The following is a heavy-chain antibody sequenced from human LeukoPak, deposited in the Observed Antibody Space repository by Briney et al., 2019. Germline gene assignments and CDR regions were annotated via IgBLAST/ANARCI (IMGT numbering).Heavy chain of an antibody. CDR2: ISSGGTII. Sequence: GGSLRLSCAASGITFSDYSMNWVRQAPGKGLEWVSFISSGGTIIYYTDSVKGRFTISRDNAKNSLYLQMNSLRAEDTAMYYCARESYSARFDYWGQGTLVTVSS. CDR3: ARESYSARFDY. D-gene: IGHD2-21*01. CDR1: GITFSDYS. V-gene: IGHV3-48*04. J-gene: IGHJ4*02.